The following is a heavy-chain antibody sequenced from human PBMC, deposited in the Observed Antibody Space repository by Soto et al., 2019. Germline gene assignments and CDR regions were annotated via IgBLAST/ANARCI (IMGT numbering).Heavy chain of an antibody. CDR3: ANDIVVVPGAIPGSARQDACHI. J-gene: IGHJ3*02. V-gene: IGHV3-23*01. D-gene: IGHD2-2*01. CDR1: GFTFSSYT. Sequence: PGGSLRLSCAASGFTFSSYTMSWDRQAPGKGLEWVSAISGSGGSTYYADSVKGRFTISIDHSKNTLYLQMNSLRAEDTAVYYCANDIVVVPGAIPGSARQDACHIWGEGTTVTVSS. CDR2: ISGSGGST.